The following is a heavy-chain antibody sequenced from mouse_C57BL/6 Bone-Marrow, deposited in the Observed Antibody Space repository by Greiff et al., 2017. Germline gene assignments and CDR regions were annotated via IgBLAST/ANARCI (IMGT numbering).Heavy chain of an antibody. V-gene: IGHV1-82*01. D-gene: IGHD1-1*01. CDR2: IYPGDGDT. CDR1: GYAFSSSW. Sequence: VQLQQSGPELVKPGASVKISCKASGYAFSSSWMNWVKQRPGKGLEWIGRIYPGDGDTNYNGKFKGKATLTADKSSSTAYMQLSSLPSEDSAVYFCARVGYYYGGLYFDVWGTGTTVTVSS. CDR3: ARVGYYYGGLYFDV. J-gene: IGHJ1*03.